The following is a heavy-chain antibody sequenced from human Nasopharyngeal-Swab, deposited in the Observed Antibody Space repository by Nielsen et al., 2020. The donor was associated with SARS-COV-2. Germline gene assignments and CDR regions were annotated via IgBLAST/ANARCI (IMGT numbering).Heavy chain of an antibody. J-gene: IGHJ6*03. CDR3: ARDPGDYYCYYYMDV. D-gene: IGHD3-10*01. V-gene: IGHV3-21*01. CDR1: GFRFSDYS. Sequence: GGSLRLSCAASGFRFSDYSMNWVRQAPGKGPEWVSFISGSGDFIYYADSVKGRFTISRDNARNSLYLQMNSLRAEDTAIYYCARDPGDYYCYYYMDVWGKGTTVTVSS. CDR2: ISGSGDFI.